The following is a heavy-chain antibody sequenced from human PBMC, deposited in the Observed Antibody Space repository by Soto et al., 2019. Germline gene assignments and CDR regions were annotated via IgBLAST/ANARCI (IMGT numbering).Heavy chain of an antibody. Sequence: SETLSLTCTVSGGSISSYYWSWIRQPPGKGLEWIGYIYYSGSTNYNPSLKSRVTISVDTSKNQFSLKLSSVTAADTAVYYCARQLGDPMVWDYYYGMDVWGQGTTVTVSS. D-gene: IGHD3-16*01. CDR3: ARQLGDPMVWDYYYGMDV. CDR2: IYYSGST. CDR1: GGSISSYY. J-gene: IGHJ6*02. V-gene: IGHV4-59*08.